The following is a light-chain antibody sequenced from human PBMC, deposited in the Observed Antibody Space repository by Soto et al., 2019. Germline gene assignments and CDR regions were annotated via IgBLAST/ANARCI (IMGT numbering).Light chain of an antibody. J-gene: IGKJ1*01. V-gene: IGKV3-20*01. CDR1: QSITNNY. Sequence: EIVLTQSPGTLCLSPGERATLSCRASQSITNNYLAWYQQKPGRAHRLLIYGASSRATGIPDRFSGSGSGTDFTLTISRLEPEDFAMYYCQQYNNWPRTFGQGTKVDIK. CDR3: QQYNNWPRT. CDR2: GAS.